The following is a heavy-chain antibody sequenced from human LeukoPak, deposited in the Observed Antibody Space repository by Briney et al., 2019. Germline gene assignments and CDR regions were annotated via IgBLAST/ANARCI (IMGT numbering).Heavy chain of an antibody. CDR2: IYYSGST. Sequence: SETLSLTCTVSGGSISSYYWSWIRQPPGKGLEWIGYIYYSGSTNYNPSLKSRVTISVDTTKNQFSLKLSSVTAADTAVYYCARARYSYPDDYWGQGTLVTVSS. V-gene: IGHV4-59*01. CDR1: GGSISSYY. J-gene: IGHJ4*02. CDR3: ARARYSYPDDY. D-gene: IGHD5-18*01.